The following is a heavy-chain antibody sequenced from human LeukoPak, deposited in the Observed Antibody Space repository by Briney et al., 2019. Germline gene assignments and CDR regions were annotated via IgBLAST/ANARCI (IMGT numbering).Heavy chain of an antibody. Sequence: GGSLRLSCVASGFTFSSYGMHWVRQAPGKGLQWVSFILSDGSNRYYADSVKGRFTISRDNSKNTLYLQMNNLRGEDTAVYYCARAEITGTTGGLDVWGQGTTVTVSS. CDR2: ILSDGSNR. D-gene: IGHD1-20*01. CDR1: GFTFSSYG. J-gene: IGHJ6*02. CDR3: ARAEITGTTGGLDV. V-gene: IGHV3-30*03.